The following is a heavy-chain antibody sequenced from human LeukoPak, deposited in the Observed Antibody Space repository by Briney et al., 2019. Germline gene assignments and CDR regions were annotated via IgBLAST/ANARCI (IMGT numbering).Heavy chain of an antibody. D-gene: IGHD3-16*01. V-gene: IGHV4-59*08. J-gene: IGHJ4*02. Sequence: PGGSLRLSCAGSGFTFSSYWMDWVRQAPGKGLEWIGYIYYSGSTNYNPSLKSRVTISVDTSKNQFSLKLSSVTAADTAVYYCARHRGGITALGALDYWGQGTLVTVSS. CDR2: IYYSGST. CDR1: GFTFSSYW. CDR3: ARHRGGITALGALDY.